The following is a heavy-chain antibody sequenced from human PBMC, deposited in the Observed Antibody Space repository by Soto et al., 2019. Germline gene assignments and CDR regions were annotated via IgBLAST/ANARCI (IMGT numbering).Heavy chain of an antibody. D-gene: IGHD4-17*01. CDR2: IKQDGSEK. Sequence: EVQLVESGGGLVQPGGSLRLSCAASGFTFSSYWMSWVRQAPGKGLEWVANIKQDGSEKYYVDSVKGRFTISRDNAKNSLYLQMNSLRAEDTAVYYCARDRYTVTTISEDYWGQGTLVTVSS. V-gene: IGHV3-7*05. CDR1: GFTFSSYW. CDR3: ARDRYTVTTISEDY. J-gene: IGHJ4*02.